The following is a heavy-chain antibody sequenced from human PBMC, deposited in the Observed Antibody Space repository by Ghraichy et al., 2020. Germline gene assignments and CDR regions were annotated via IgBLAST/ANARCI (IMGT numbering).Heavy chain of an antibody. Sequence: ASVKVSCKASEYPFTVYYPHWVRQAPGQGLEWMGRINPNSGDTTYAPKFPVRVTMTRDTSISTAYMELSRLISDDTAVYYCARASLYGDYWGIVDYWGQGTLVTVSS. D-gene: IGHD4-17*01. CDR2: INPNSGDT. J-gene: IGHJ4*02. CDR1: EYPFTVYY. V-gene: IGHV1-2*06. CDR3: ARASLYGDYWGIVDY.